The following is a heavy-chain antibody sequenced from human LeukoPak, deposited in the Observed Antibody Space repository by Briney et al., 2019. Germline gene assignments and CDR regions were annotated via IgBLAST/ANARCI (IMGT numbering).Heavy chain of an antibody. CDR2: ISNDGDNK. J-gene: IGHJ4*02. CDR3: ARGYTYFDY. Sequence: GESLKISCVASGFTFSAYGMQWVRQAPGKGLEWVAVISNDGDNKYYSNSVKGRFTISRDSSKNTLYLQMNSLRAEDTAVYYCARGYTYFDYWGQGTLVTVSS. V-gene: IGHV3-30*03. D-gene: IGHD5-12*01. CDR1: GFTFSAYG.